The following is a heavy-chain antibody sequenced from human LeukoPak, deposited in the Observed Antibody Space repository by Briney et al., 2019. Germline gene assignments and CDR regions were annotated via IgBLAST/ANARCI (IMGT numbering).Heavy chain of an antibody. D-gene: IGHD3-10*01. Sequence: ASVKVSCKASGGTFSSYGISWVRQAPGQGLEWMGIINPTDGSASYAQKFQGRVTMTRDMSTSTIYMELRSLRSDDRAVYFCARGHGSGSTNWFDPWGQGTLVTVSS. CDR3: ARGHGSGSTNWFDP. CDR1: GGTFSSYG. V-gene: IGHV1-46*01. J-gene: IGHJ5*02. CDR2: INPTDGSA.